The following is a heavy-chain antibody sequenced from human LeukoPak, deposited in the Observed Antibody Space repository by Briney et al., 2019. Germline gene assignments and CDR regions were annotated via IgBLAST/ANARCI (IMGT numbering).Heavy chain of an antibody. D-gene: IGHD5-12*01. Sequence: PSETLSLTCTVSGGSISSYYWSWIRQPAGKGLEWIGRIYTSGSTNYNPSLKSRVTMSVDTSKNQFSLKLSSVTAADTAVYYCARGATISLGGWFDPWGQGTLVTVSS. CDR3: ARGATISLGGWFDP. CDR2: IYTSGST. CDR1: GGSISSYY. J-gene: IGHJ5*02. V-gene: IGHV4-4*07.